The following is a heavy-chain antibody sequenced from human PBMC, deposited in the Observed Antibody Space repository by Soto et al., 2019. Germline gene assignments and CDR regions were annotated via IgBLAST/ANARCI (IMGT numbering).Heavy chain of an antibody. CDR3: ARAIAAAGYYFDY. J-gene: IGHJ4*02. Sequence: SVKVSCKAPGGTFSSYAISWVRQAPGQGLEWMGGIIPIFGTANYAQKFQGRVTITADKSTSTAYMELSSLRSEDTAVYYCARAIAAAGYYFDYWGQGTLVTVSS. D-gene: IGHD6-13*01. CDR2: IIPIFGTA. V-gene: IGHV1-69*06. CDR1: GGTFSSYA.